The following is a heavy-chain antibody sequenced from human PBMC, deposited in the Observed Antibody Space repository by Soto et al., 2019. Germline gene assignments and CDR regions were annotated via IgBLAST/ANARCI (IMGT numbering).Heavy chain of an antibody. Sequence: QVQLVQSGAEVKKPGASVKVSCKASGYTFTSYDINWVRQASGQWLEWMGWMNPNSANTVYAQKFQGRVTMPRNTSIRTAYMELSSLRSEDTAVYYCAREKSSGYYYAYWGQGNLVTVSS. J-gene: IGHJ4*02. CDR2: MNPNSANT. D-gene: IGHD3-22*01. CDR1: GYTFTSYD. CDR3: AREKSSGYYYAY. V-gene: IGHV1-8*01.